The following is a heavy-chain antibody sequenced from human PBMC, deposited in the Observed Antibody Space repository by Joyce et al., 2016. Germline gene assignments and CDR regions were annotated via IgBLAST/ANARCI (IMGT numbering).Heavy chain of an antibody. J-gene: IGHJ4*02. CDR1: GFIFSTNS. V-gene: IGHV3-48*02. D-gene: IGHD3-10*01. CDR3: VRDHLWAFEN. CDR2: ISRRRST. Sequence: EVQLVESGGGLVQPGGSLRLSCAASGFIFSTNSMNWVRQAPGKGLGWVAYISRRRSTYAGSVKGRFSISRDTAKNSLFLQMNSLRDEDTAVYYCVRDHLWAFENWGQGTLVTVSS.